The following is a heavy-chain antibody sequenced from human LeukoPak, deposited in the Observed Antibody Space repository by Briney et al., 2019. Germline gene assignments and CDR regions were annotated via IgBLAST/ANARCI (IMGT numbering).Heavy chain of an antibody. CDR3: ARDHSSLAFDI. D-gene: IGHD3-22*01. J-gene: IGHJ3*02. CDR2: IKEAGSET. CDR1: GFTFNNYW. Sequence: GGSLRLSCAASGFTFNNYWMSWVRQAPGKGLEWVANIKEAGSETYYLDSVKGRFTISRDNAKNSLYLQMNSLRAEDTALYYCARDHSSLAFDIWGQGTMVTVSS. V-gene: IGHV3-7*03.